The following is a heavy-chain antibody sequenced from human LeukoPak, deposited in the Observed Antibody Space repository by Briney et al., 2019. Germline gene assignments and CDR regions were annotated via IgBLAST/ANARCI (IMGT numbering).Heavy chain of an antibody. CDR3: ARDNDSRDPPHFDY. J-gene: IGHJ4*02. Sequence: GASVTVSCKASGYTFTDYYMHWVRQAPGQGLEWMGGIIPIFGTTNYARKFRGRVTLTADKSTRTAYMELSSLRSEDTAVYYCARDNDSRDPPHFDYWGQGTLVTVSS. CDR2: IIPIFGTT. CDR1: GYTFTDYY. D-gene: IGHD3-16*01. V-gene: IGHV1-69*06.